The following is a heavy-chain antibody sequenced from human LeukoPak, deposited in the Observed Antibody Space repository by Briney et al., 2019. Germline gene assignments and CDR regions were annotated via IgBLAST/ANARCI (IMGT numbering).Heavy chain of an antibody. Sequence: GGSLRLSCAASGFTFINHAMSWVRQAPGMGLEWVSAIDGSGVNTYYADSAKGRFTISRDNSKNTLYLQMNSLRAEDTALYYCAKDRAVAGMWYFDYWGQGTLVTVSS. J-gene: IGHJ4*02. CDR2: IDGSGVNT. V-gene: IGHV3-23*01. D-gene: IGHD6-19*01. CDR3: AKDRAVAGMWYFDY. CDR1: GFTFINHA.